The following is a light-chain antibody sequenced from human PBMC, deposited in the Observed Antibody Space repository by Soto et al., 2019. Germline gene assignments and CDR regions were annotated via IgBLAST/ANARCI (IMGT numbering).Light chain of an antibody. J-gene: IGLJ2*01. CDR3: AAWDDSLSGVV. V-gene: IGLV1-47*01. CDR2: RNN. Sequence: QLVLTQPPSASGTPGQRVSISCSGSSANIGSNYVYWYQQFPGTAPKLLIQRNNQRPSGVPDRFSGSKSGTSASLAISGLRSEDEADYYCAAWDDSLSGVVFGGGTQLTVL. CDR1: SANIGSNY.